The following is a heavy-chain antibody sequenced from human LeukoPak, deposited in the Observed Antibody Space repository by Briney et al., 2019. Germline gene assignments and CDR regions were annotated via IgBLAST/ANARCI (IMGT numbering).Heavy chain of an antibody. Sequence: GGSLRLSCAASGFTFSSYSMNWVRQAPGKGLEWVSSISSSSSYIYYADSVKGRLTISRDNAKNSLYLQMNSLRAEDTAVYYCARGAYKVVPAATDYWGQGTLVTVSS. J-gene: IGHJ4*02. CDR3: ARGAYKVVPAATDY. V-gene: IGHV3-21*01. CDR1: GFTFSSYS. CDR2: ISSSSSYI. D-gene: IGHD2-2*01.